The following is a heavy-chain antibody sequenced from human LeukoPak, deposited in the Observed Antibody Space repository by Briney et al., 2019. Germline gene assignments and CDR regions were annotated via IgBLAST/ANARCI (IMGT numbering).Heavy chain of an antibody. D-gene: IGHD1-26*01. J-gene: IGHJ4*02. CDR3: ASSGSYRFDY. CDR2: ITASGTAM. V-gene: IGHV3-48*02. Sequence: GGSLRLSCAASGFAFSTFAINWVRQAPGKGLEWVSHITASGTAMFYADSVKGRFTISRDNAKNSLYLQMNSLRDEDTAVYYCASSGSYRFDYWGQGALVTVSS. CDR1: GFAFSTFA.